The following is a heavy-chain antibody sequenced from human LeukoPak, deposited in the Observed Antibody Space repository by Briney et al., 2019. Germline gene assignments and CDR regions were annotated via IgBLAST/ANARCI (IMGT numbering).Heavy chain of an antibody. CDR3: ARGGLLWFGELYAVDI. D-gene: IGHD3-10*01. J-gene: IGHJ3*02. Sequence: PSESLSLTCTVSGGSISSYFWTSLRQSPGKGLEWIGYIDYSGSTNYNPSLKSRVTISADMSKNHCALKLTSVTAADTPVYYCARGGLLWFGELYAVDILGQGTMVTVSS. V-gene: IGHV4-59*12. CDR1: GGSISSYF. CDR2: IDYSGST.